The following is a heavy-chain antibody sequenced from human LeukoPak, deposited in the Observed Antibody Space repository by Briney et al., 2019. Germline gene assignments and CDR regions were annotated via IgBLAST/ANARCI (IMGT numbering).Heavy chain of an antibody. Sequence: PGRSLRLSCAASGLTFSRYAMNWVRQAPGKGLEWVAVLSYDGSNKYYADSVKGRFTISRDNSKNTLFLQMNSLRADDTAVYYCARDTLIAAPKTGTVTMTGWFDTWGQGTLVTVSS. CDR2: LSYDGSNK. CDR3: ARDTLIAAPKTGTVTMTGWFDT. J-gene: IGHJ5*02. D-gene: IGHD6-13*01. V-gene: IGHV3-30-3*01. CDR1: GLTFSRYA.